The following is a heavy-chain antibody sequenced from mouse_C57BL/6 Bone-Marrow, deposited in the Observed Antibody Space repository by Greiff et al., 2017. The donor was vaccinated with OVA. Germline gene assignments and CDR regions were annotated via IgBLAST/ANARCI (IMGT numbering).Heavy chain of an antibody. CDR2: ISSGSSTI. CDR1: GFTFSDYG. Sequence: EVMLVESGGGLVKPGGSLKLSCAASGFTFSDYGMHWVRQAPEKGLEWVAYISSGSSTIYYADTVKGRFTISRDNAKNTLFLQMTSLRSEDTAMYYCARDTTVVAEGFDYWGQGTTLTVSS. J-gene: IGHJ2*01. D-gene: IGHD1-1*01. V-gene: IGHV5-17*01. CDR3: ARDTTVVAEGFDY.